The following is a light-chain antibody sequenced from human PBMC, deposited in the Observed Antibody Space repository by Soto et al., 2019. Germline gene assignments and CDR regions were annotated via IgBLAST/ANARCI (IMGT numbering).Light chain of an antibody. Sequence: QSALTQPASVSGSPGQSIAISCTGTTSDVGGYNYVSWYQQHPGKVPKLLIHEVSNRPSGVSNRFSGSKSGNTASLTISGLQAEDEADYYFLSNTTTTSYVFGPGPKVTVL. CDR3: LSNTTTTSYV. CDR2: EVS. V-gene: IGLV2-14*01. CDR1: TSDVGGYNY. J-gene: IGLJ1*01.